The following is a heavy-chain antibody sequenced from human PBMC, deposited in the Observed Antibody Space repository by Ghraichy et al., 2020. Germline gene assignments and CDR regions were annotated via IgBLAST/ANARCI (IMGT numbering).Heavy chain of an antibody. D-gene: IGHD3-10*01. CDR2: NSGGSSTI. V-gene: IGHV3-48*02. Sequence: GALRLSCVVSGFTFSSYSFNWVRQAPGKGLEWVSYNSGGSSTIYYADSVKGRFSISRDNAKNSLYLQMNSLRDEDTAVYYCARDMETMVRGWGFDYWGQGTLVTVSS. CDR3: ARDMETMVRGWGFDY. CDR1: GFTFSSYS. J-gene: IGHJ4*02.